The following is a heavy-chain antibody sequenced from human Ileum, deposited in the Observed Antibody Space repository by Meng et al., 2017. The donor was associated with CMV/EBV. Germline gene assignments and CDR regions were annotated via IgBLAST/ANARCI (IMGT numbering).Heavy chain of an antibody. CDR3: ARNGYYSLDY. V-gene: IGHV4-4*02. CDR1: GGSFSSSKW. J-gene: IGHJ4*02. D-gene: IGHD3-22*01. CDR2: IYDSGST. Sequence: SLTCAVSGGSFSSSKWWSWVRQPPEKGLEWIGQIYDSGSTTYNPSLKSRVTISLDESKNEFSLKLNSVTAADTAVYYCARNGYYSLDYWSQGALVTVS.